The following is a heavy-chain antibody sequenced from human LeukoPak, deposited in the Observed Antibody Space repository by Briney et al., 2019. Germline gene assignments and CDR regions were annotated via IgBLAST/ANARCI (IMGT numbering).Heavy chain of an antibody. V-gene: IGHV3-53*01. J-gene: IGHJ4*02. CDR1: GVNDRINY. CDR3: ADWDITGWFVDY. CDR2: IYSGGST. D-gene: IGHD6-19*01. Sequence: GGSLILSCACSGVNDRINYMSSVRQAPGKGLEWVSVIYSGGSTYYADSVKGRFTISRDNSKNTLYLQMNRLRGEDTAVYYCADWDITGWFVDYWGRGTLVTVSS.